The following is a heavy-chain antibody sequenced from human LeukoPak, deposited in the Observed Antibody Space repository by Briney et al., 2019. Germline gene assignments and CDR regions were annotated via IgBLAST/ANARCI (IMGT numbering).Heavy chain of an antibody. Sequence: GGSLRLSCAASRFTFSSYEMNWVRQAPGKGLEWVSYISSSGSTIYYADSVKGRFTISRDNAKNSLYLQMNSLRAEDTAVYYCARGLAAFDIWGQGTMVTVSS. CDR2: ISSSGSTI. CDR1: RFTFSSYE. D-gene: IGHD3-16*01. CDR3: ARGLAAFDI. J-gene: IGHJ3*02. V-gene: IGHV3-48*03.